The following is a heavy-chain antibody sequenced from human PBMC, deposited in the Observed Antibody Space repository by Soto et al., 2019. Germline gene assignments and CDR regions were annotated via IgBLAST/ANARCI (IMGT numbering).Heavy chain of an antibody. Sequence: VASVKVSCKASGYTFTSYAMHWVRQAPGQRLEWMGWINAGNGNTKYSQKFQGRVTITRDTSASTAYMELSSLRSEDTAVYYCAREGYYYDSSGSRNDAFDIWGQGTMVTVSS. CDR2: INAGNGNT. CDR3: AREGYYYDSSGSRNDAFDI. V-gene: IGHV1-3*01. J-gene: IGHJ3*02. CDR1: GYTFTSYA. D-gene: IGHD3-22*01.